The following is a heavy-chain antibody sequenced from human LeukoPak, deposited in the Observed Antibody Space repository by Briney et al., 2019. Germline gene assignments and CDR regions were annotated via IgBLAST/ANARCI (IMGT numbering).Heavy chain of an antibody. Sequence: ASVKVSCKASGYTFTGYYMHWVRQAPGQGLEWMGWLNPNSGGTNYAQKFQGRVTMTRDTSISTAYMELSRLRSDDTAVYYCARKKLRVTTVSSWFDPWGQGTLVTVSS. V-gene: IGHV1-2*02. CDR2: LNPNSGGT. D-gene: IGHD4-17*01. CDR1: GYTFTGYY. J-gene: IGHJ5*02. CDR3: ARKKLRVTTVSSWFDP.